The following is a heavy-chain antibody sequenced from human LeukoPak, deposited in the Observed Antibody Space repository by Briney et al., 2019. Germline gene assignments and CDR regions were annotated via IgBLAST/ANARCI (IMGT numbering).Heavy chain of an antibody. CDR2: MSSDGSNK. CDR1: GFTFSSYG. D-gene: IGHD1-26*01. J-gene: IGHJ4*02. V-gene: IGHV3-30*18. CDR3: AKDYSYYEPDY. Sequence: GGSLRLSCAASGFTFSSYGMHWVRQAPGKGLEWVAVMSSDGSNKYYADSVKGRFTISRDNSKNTLYLQMNSLRAEDTAVYYCAKDYSYYEPDYWGQGTLVTVSS.